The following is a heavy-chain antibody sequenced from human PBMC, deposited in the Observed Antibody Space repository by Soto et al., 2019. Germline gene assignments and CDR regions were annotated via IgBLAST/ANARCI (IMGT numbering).Heavy chain of an antibody. CDR1: GFTFSTYW. V-gene: IGHV3-74*01. D-gene: IGHD6-19*01. J-gene: IGHJ4*02. CDR3: ARGVCGWYGFDY. CDR2: LNSDGTGA. Sequence: EVQLVESGGGLVQPGGSLRLSCAGSGFTFSTYWMHWVRQDPGKGLVWVSRLNSDGTGAGYADAVKGRFTISRDNAKNMLLLKLNSQTAADKYFSYWARGVCGWYGFDYWGQGTVVTVSS.